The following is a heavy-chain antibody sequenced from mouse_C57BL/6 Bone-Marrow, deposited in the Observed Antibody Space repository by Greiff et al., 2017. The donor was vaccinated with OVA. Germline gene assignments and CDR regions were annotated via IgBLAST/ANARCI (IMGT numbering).Heavy chain of an antibody. D-gene: IGHD2-1*01. Sequence: EVQRVESGGGLVKPGGSLKLSCAASGFTFSSYAMSWVRQTPEKRLEWVATISDGGSYTYYPDNVKGRFTISRDNAKNNLYLQMSHLKSEDTAMYYCARYGNFAYWGQGTLVTVSA. CDR2: ISDGGSYT. CDR3: ARYGNFAY. CDR1: GFTFSSYA. V-gene: IGHV5-4*01. J-gene: IGHJ3*01.